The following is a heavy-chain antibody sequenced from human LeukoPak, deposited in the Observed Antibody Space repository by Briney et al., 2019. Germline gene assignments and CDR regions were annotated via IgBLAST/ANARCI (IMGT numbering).Heavy chain of an antibody. J-gene: IGHJ5*02. Sequence: SLGLSCAASGFTFSSYGMHWVRQAPGKGLEWVAVIWYDGSDKYYADSVKGRFTISRDNSKNTLYLQMNSLRVEDTAVYYCARVLGDSGWYLGWFDPWGQGTLVTVSS. CDR1: GFTFSSYG. CDR2: IWYDGSDK. V-gene: IGHV3-33*01. D-gene: IGHD6-19*01. CDR3: ARVLGDSGWYLGWFDP.